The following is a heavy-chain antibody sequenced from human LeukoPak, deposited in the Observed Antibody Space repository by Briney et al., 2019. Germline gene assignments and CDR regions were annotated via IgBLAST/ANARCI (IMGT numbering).Heavy chain of an antibody. CDR2: IWYDGSNK. V-gene: IGHV3-33*01. J-gene: IGHJ3*02. CDR3: ARAHYDYVWRSYRPNDAFDI. Sequence: GGSLRLSCAASGFTFSSYGMHWVRQAPGKGLEWVAVIWYDGSNKYYADSVKGRFTISRDNSKNTLYLQMNSLRAEDTAVYYCARAHYDYVWRSYRPNDAFDIWGQGTMVTVSS. D-gene: IGHD3-16*02. CDR1: GFTFSSYG.